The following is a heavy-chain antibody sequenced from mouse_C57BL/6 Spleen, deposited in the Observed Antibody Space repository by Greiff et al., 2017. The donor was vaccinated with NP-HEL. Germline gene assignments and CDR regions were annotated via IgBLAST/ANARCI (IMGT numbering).Heavy chain of an antibody. D-gene: IGHD4-1*01. Sequence: VQLQQSGPELVKPGASVKISCKASGYSFTGYYMNWVKQSPEKSLEWIGEINPSTGGTTYNQKFKAKATLTVDKSSSTAYMQLKSLTSEDSAVYFCASGLTGTRTWFAYWGQGTLVTVSA. J-gene: IGHJ3*01. V-gene: IGHV1-42*01. CDR2: INPSTGGT. CDR1: GYSFTGYY. CDR3: ASGLTGTRTWFAY.